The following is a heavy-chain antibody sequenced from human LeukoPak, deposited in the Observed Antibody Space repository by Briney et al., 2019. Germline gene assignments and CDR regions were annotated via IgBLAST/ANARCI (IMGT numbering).Heavy chain of an antibody. Sequence: GGPLRLSCAASGFTLSSYSMNWVRQAPGKGLEWVSAISGSGGSTYYADSVKGRFTISRDNSKNTLYLQMNSLRAEDTAVYYCAKDEIIVATNFDYWGQGTLVTVSS. J-gene: IGHJ4*02. CDR3: AKDEIIVATNFDY. V-gene: IGHV3-23*01. CDR1: GFTLSSYS. CDR2: ISGSGGST. D-gene: IGHD5-12*01.